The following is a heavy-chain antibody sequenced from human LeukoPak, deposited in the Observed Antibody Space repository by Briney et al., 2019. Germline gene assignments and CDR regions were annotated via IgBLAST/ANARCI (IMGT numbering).Heavy chain of an antibody. Sequence: GGSLRLSCAASGFTFSSYWMYWVRQAPGKGLVWVSRINTDGSSTSYADSVKGRFTSSRDNAKNTLYLQMNSLRAEDTAIYYCAREGTYYYDSSGSPHFDYWGQGTLVTVPS. CDR2: INTDGSST. CDR3: AREGTYYYDSSGSPHFDY. V-gene: IGHV3-74*01. CDR1: GFTFSSYW. D-gene: IGHD3-22*01. J-gene: IGHJ4*02.